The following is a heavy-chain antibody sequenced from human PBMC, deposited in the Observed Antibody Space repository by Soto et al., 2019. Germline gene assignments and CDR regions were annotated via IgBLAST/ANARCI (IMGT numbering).Heavy chain of an antibody. J-gene: IGHJ4*02. D-gene: IGHD6-13*01. V-gene: IGHV3-21*01. CDR1: GFTFSSYS. CDR2: ISSSSSYI. CDR3: ARVTHRVAAAGTRFFDY. Sequence: PGGSLRLSCAASGFTFSSYSMNWVRQAPGKGLEWVSSISSSSSYIYYADSVKGRFTISRDNAKNSLYLQMNSLRAEDTAVYYCARVTHRVAAAGTRFFDYWGQGTLVTVSS.